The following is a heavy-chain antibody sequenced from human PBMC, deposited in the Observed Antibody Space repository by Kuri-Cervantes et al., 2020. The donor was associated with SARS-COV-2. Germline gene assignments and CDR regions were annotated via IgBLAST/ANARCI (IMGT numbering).Heavy chain of an antibody. CDR2: INSDGSST. V-gene: IGHV3-74*01. CDR1: GFTFSSYW. D-gene: IGHD3-3*01. Sequence: GESLKISCAASGFTFSSYWMHWVRQAPGKGLVWVSRINSDGSSTSYADSVKGRFTISRDSSKNTVYLQMNSLRAEDTALYFCARLPGSLEWFPHDYWGQGTLVTVSS. CDR3: ARLPGSLEWFPHDY. J-gene: IGHJ4*02.